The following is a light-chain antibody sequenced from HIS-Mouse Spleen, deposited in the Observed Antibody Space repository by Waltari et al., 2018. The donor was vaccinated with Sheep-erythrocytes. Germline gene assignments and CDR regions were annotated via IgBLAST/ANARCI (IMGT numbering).Light chain of an antibody. J-gene: IGLJ1*01. V-gene: IGLV2-11*01. CDR1: SSDVGGYHY. CDR2: DVS. CDR3: CSYAGSYNHV. Sequence: QSALTQPRSVSGSPGQSLTIPCTGTSSDVGGYHYVSWYQQHPDKAPKLMIYDVSKRPSGVPGRFSGYKSGNTASLTISGLHAEDEAAYCCCSYAGSYNHVFATGTKVTVL.